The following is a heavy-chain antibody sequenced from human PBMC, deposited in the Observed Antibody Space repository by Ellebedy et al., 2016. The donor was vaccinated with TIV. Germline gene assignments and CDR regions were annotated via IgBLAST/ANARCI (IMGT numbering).Heavy chain of an antibody. Sequence: GESLKISCAASGFTFTPYAMNWVRQAPGKGLEWVAYISGSTLTKYYADSAKGRFTISRDNAKNSLHLQMSSLTAEDTAVYYCARDMAWGNERVNDALDIWGQGTMVTVSP. CDR1: GFTFTPYA. CDR3: ARDMAWGNERVNDALDI. CDR2: ISGSTLTK. D-gene: IGHD3-10*01. V-gene: IGHV3-48*04. J-gene: IGHJ3*02.